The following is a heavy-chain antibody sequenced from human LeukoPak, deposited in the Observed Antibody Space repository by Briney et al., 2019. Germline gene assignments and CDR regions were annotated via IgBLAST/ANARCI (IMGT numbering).Heavy chain of an antibody. CDR3: ARASGYSSYDPFDF. Sequence: GGSLTLSCAASGFTVSSNYMSWVRQAPGKGLEWVSVIYTGGDTYYADSVKGRFSISRDNSKNTLYLQMNTLRAEDTAVYYCARASGYSSYDPFDFWGQGTLVTVSS. CDR2: IYTGGDT. J-gene: IGHJ4*02. V-gene: IGHV3-53*01. D-gene: IGHD5-12*01. CDR1: GFTVSSNY.